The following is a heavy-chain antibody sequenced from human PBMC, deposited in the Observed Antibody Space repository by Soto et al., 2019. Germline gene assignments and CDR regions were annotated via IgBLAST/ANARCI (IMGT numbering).Heavy chain of an antibody. Sequence: QLQLQESGSGLVKPSETLSLTCIGSNGSISSRSSYWGWIRQTPGKGLEWIGSIYYIGTTYYNPSLKSRVTISIDQSKTQFSLKLNSVTAADTAVYFCGGQDYGAKGYYFENWCQGALVTVSS. J-gene: IGHJ4*02. CDR1: NGSISSRSSY. CDR3: GGQDYGAKGYYFEN. CDR2: IYYIGTT. D-gene: IGHD4-17*01. V-gene: IGHV4-39*01.